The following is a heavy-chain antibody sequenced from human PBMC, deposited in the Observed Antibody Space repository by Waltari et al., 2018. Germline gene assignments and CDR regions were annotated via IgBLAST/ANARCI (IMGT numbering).Heavy chain of an antibody. CDR3: ARHEEGAVAGRSHADY. CDR2: IYYSGST. CDR1: RGSISSYY. Sequence: QVQLQESGPGLVKPSETLSLTCTVSRGSISSYYWSWIRQPPGKGLEWIGYIYYSGSTNYNPSLKSRVTISVDTSKNQFSLKLSSVTAADTAVYYCARHEEGAVAGRSHADYWGQGTLVTVSS. D-gene: IGHD6-19*01. V-gene: IGHV4-59*01. J-gene: IGHJ4*02.